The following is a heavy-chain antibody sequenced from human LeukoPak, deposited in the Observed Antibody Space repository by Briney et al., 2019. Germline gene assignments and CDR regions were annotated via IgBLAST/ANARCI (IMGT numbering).Heavy chain of an antibody. V-gene: IGHV3-21*06. Sequence: PGGSLRLSCVASGFDFSSYSMNWVRQSPGKGLEWVSSINGPGDSIFYAESLGGRFIISRDNVNNSVYLQIISLGAEDTGVYYCTRDPRVRGWGQGTLVTGSS. CDR2: INGPGDSI. CDR3: TRDPRVRG. J-gene: IGHJ4*02. CDR1: GFDFSSYS.